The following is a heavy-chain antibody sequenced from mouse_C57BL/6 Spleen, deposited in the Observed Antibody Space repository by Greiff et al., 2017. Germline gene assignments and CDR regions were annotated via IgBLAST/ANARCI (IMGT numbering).Heavy chain of an antibody. CDR2: ISDGGSYT. D-gene: IGHD3-3*01. CDR1: GFTFSSYA. J-gene: IGHJ1*03. Sequence: EVQVVESGGGLVKPGGSLKLSCAASGFTFSSYAMSWVRQTPEKRLEWVATISDGGSYTYYPDNVKGRFTISRDNAKNNLYLQMSHLKSEDTAMYYCARERDRYFDVWGTGTTVTVSS. V-gene: IGHV5-4*01. CDR3: ARERDRYFDV.